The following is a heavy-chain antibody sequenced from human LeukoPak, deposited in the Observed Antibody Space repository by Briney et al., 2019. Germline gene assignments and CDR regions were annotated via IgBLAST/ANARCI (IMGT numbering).Heavy chain of an antibody. CDR1: GDRLASRW. V-gene: IGHV5-51*01. Sequence: GESLKIACKVSGDRLASRWVGWARQTPGEGLEWVGIIYPGDSATRYSPSFQGQVTISADKSISTAYLQWSSLKASDTAMYYCARRVGYFDYWGQGTLVTVSS. CDR3: ARRVGYFDY. D-gene: IGHD1-26*01. CDR2: IYPGDSAT. J-gene: IGHJ4*02.